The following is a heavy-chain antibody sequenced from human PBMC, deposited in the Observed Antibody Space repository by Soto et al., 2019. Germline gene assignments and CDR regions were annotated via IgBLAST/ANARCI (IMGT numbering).Heavy chain of an antibody. Sequence: ASVKVSCEASGYTFTSYTVSWVRQAPGQGLEWVGWIGPSSGNTDSARNLQGRVTMTTDTSTSTAYMELRSLRSDDTAVYYCARDTGNFFDYWGQGTMVTVCS. CDR1: GYTFTSYT. J-gene: IGHJ4*02. CDR2: IGPSSGNT. CDR3: ARDTGNFFDY. V-gene: IGHV1-18*01.